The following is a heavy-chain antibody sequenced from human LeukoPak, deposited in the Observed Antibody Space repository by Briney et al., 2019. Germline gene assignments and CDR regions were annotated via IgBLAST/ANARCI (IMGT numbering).Heavy chain of an antibody. V-gene: IGHV4-61*02. CDR2: IYTSGST. Sequence: SETLSLTCTVSGGSISSGSYYWSWIRQPAGKGLEWIGRIYTSGSTNYNPSLKSRVTISVDTAKNQFSLKLSSVTAADTAVYYCARPYYYGPGTHYGRRNNWFDPWGQGTLVTVSS. J-gene: IGHJ5*02. D-gene: IGHD3-10*01. CDR1: GGSISSGSYY. CDR3: ARPYYYGPGTHYGRRNNWFDP.